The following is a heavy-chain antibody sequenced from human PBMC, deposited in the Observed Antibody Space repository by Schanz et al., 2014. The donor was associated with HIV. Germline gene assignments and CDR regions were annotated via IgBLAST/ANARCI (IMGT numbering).Heavy chain of an antibody. V-gene: IGHV3-30*03. CDR2: ISNDGRNK. CDR1: GFTFSSSG. CDR3: AREGATGYITY. Sequence: VQLLESGGGLVQPGGSLRLSCAASGFTFSSSGMHWVRQAPGKGLEWVAFISNDGRNKYYADSVKGRFTISRDSSRNTLYLQMSSLRAEDTAVYYCAREGATGYITYWGQGTLVTVSS. J-gene: IGHJ4*02. D-gene: IGHD5-18*01.